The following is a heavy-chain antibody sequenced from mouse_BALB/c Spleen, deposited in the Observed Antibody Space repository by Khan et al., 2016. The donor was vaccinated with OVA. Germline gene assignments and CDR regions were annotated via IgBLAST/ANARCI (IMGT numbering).Heavy chain of an antibody. Sequence: DLVKPGASVKLSCKASGYTFTSYWINWIKQRPGQGLEWVGHIGPGSGNTYYNEIFKGKATLTVDTSSSTAYIQLSSLSSEDSAVYICARSDCYSSSLYAMDDWGQGTTVTVSS. CDR3: ARSDCYSSSLYAMDD. D-gene: IGHD1-1*01. V-gene: IGHV1S41*01. J-gene: IGHJ4*01. CDR2: IGPGSGNT. CDR1: GYTFTSYW.